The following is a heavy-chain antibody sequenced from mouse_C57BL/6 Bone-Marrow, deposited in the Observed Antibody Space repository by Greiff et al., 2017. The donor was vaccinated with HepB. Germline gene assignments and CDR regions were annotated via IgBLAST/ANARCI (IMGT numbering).Heavy chain of an antibody. Sequence: VQLQQSDAVLVKPGASVKISCKVSGYTFTDHTIHWMKQRPEQGLEWIGYIYPRDGSTKYNEKFKGKATLTADKSSSTAYMQLTSLTSKDSAVYVCARGVYYGNYVHFDVWGTGTTVTVSS. CDR3: ARGVYYGNYVHFDV. CDR1: GYTFTDHT. D-gene: IGHD2-1*01. CDR2: IYPRDGST. V-gene: IGHV1-78*01. J-gene: IGHJ1*03.